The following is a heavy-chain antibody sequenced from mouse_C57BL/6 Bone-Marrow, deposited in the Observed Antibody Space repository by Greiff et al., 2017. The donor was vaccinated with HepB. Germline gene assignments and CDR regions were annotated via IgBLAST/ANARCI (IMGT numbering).Heavy chain of an antibody. CDR1: GFTLSSFG. V-gene: IGHV5-17*02. CDR2: ISSGSTTI. J-gene: IGHJ4*01. Sequence: EVMLVESGGGLVQPGGSRKLSCAVSGFTLSSFGIHWVRQAPEKGLEWVAYISSGSTTIYYADTVKGRFTISKDNPRNTLFLQMTSLRSEDTAMYDCAKYGNYVGYAMDYWGQGTSVTVSS. CDR3: AKYGNYVGYAMDY. D-gene: IGHD2-10*02.